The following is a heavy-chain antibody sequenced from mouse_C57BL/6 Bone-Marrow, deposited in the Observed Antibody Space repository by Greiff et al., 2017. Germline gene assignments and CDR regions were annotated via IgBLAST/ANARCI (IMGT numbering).Heavy chain of an antibody. J-gene: IGHJ1*03. D-gene: IGHD3-1*01. V-gene: IGHV1-64*01. CDR1: GYTFTSYW. CDR3: ARRALLRYFDV. Sequence: QVQLQQPGAELVKPGASVTLSCKASGYTFTSYWMHWVKQRPGQGLEWIGMIHPNSGSTNYNEPFKSKATLTVNQSSSTSYMQLSSLTSADSAVNDCARRALLRYFDVWGTGTTVTVSS. CDR2: IHPNSGST.